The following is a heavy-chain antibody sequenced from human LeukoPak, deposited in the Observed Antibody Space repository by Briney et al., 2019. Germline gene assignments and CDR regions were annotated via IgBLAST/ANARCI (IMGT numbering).Heavy chain of an antibody. CDR2: ISSGGNT. J-gene: IGHJ4*02. D-gene: IGHD2-15*01. Sequence: SETLSLTCTVSGGSISGYFWSWIRQAPGKGLEWIGYISSGGNTNYNPSLKSRVIISVDPSRNRFSLKLSSVTAADTAVYYCARDLVVAANFVYFDYWGQGTLVTVSS. CDR1: GGSISGYF. CDR3: ARDLVVAANFVYFDY. V-gene: IGHV4-59*01.